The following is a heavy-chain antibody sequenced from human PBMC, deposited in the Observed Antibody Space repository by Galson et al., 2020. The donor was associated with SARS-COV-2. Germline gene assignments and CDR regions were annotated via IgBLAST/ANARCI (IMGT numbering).Heavy chain of an antibody. CDR2: ISSSSSTI. J-gene: IGHJ6*02. CDR1: GFTFSSYS. V-gene: IGHV3-48*01. Sequence: GESLKISCAASGFTFSSYSMNWVRQAPGKGLEWVSYISSSSSTIYYADSVKGRFTISRDNAKNSLYLQMNSLRAEDTAVYYCASEPHPDTAMVLGGYYYGMDVGGQGTTVTFSS. CDR3: ASEPHPDTAMVLGGYYYGMDV. D-gene: IGHD5-18*01.